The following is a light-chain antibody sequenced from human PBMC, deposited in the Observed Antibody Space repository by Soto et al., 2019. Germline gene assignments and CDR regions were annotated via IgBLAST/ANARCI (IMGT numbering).Light chain of an antibody. J-gene: IGLJ1*01. Sequence: QSVLTQPASVSGSRGQSITISCTGTSSDVGGYNYVSWYQQHPGKAPKLMIYEVSNRPSGVSNRFSGSKSGNTASLTISGLQAEDEADYYCSSYTSSSSYVFGTGTKVTVL. CDR3: SSYTSSSSYV. CDR1: SSDVGGYNY. V-gene: IGLV2-14*01. CDR2: EVS.